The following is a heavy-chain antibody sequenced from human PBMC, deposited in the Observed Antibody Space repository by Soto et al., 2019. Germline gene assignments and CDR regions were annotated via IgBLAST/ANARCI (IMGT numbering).Heavy chain of an antibody. V-gene: IGHV4-61*08. Sequence: SETLSLTCSVSGGSVSRGGYYWSWIRQVPGKGPEWIGYIYYSGSTHYNPSLKSRVTISVDTPKNQFSLKLSSVTAADTAVYYCASPSSGWYQASGAYYYYYMDVWGKGTTVTVSS. CDR1: GGSVSRGGYY. CDR3: ASPSSGWYQASGAYYYYYMDV. D-gene: IGHD1-26*01. CDR2: IYYSGST. J-gene: IGHJ6*03.